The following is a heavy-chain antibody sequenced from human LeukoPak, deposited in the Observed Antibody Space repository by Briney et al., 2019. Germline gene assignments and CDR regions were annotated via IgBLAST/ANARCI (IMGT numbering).Heavy chain of an antibody. Sequence: GESLKISCKASGDRFTSYCVAWVRQKPGKGLEWMGIIFSPSFEGQVSISVDRSATTAYLHWSSLKASDTAIYYCARRPLHSQNYFDPWGQGTLVTVSP. CDR3: ARRPLHSQNYFDP. CDR2: IF. D-gene: IGHD1-7*01. J-gene: IGHJ5*02. CDR1: GDRFTSYC. V-gene: IGHV5-51*01.